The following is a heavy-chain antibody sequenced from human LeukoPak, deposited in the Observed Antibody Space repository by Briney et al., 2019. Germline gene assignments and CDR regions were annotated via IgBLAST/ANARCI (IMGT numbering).Heavy chain of an antibody. Sequence: MTGGSPRLSCAASGFTFSSYTMNWVRQAPGKGLEWVSSISSRSINIYYADSVQGRFTISRDNAKNSLYLQMNSLRAEDTALYYCARAGHDYGDYVERYDAFDIWGQGTMVTVSS. CDR2: ISSRSINI. D-gene: IGHD4-17*01. J-gene: IGHJ3*02. CDR3: ARAGHDYGDYVERYDAFDI. V-gene: IGHV3-21*01. CDR1: GFTFSSYT.